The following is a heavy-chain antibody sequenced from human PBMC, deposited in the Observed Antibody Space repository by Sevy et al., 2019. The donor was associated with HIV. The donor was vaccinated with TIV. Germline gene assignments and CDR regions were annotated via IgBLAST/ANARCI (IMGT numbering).Heavy chain of an antibody. D-gene: IGHD3-22*01. CDR2: IRSKAYGGTT. CDR1: GFTFGDYA. CDR3: AITTSYYYDSTIGAFDI. V-gene: IGHV3-49*03. Sequence: GGSLRLSCTASGFTFGDYAMSWFRQAPGKGLEWVGFIRSKAYGGTTEYAASVKGRFTISRDDSKSIAYLKMNSLKTEATAVYYCAITTSYYYDSTIGAFDIWGQGTMVTVSS. J-gene: IGHJ3*02.